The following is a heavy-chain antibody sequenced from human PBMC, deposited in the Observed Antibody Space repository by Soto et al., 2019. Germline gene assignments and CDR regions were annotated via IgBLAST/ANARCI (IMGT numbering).Heavy chain of an antibody. CDR1: GFTFSSYA. V-gene: IGHV3-23*01. Sequence: GGSLRLSCAASGFTFSSYAMSWVRQAPGKGLEWVSAISGSGGSTYYADSVKGRLTISRDNSKNTLYLQMNSLRAEDTAVYYCAKERYYDSSGYYPIAYDLDSWGQGTLVTVYS. CDR3: AKERYYDSSGYYPIAYDLDS. J-gene: IGHJ4*02. D-gene: IGHD3-22*01. CDR2: ISGSGGST.